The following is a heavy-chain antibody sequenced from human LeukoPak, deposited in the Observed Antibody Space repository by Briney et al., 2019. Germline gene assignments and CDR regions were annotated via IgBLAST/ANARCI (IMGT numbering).Heavy chain of an antibody. D-gene: IGHD3-3*01. CDR3: ERPATPFWSGYPYYYYMDV. J-gene: IGHJ6*03. V-gene: IGHV1-46*01. CDR2: INPSGGST. CDR1: GYTFTSYY. Sequence: GASVKVSCKASGYTFTSYYMHWVRQAPGQGLEWMGIINPSGGSTSYAQKFQGRVTMTSDMSTSTVYMELSSLRSEDTAVYYCERPATPFWSGYPYYYYMDVWGKGTTVTVSS.